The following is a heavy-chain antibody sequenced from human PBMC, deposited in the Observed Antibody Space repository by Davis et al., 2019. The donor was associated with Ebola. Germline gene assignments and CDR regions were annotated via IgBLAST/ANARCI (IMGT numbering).Heavy chain of an antibody. CDR3: ARCMGDIVLMEYAQYYYYGLDV. V-gene: IGHV3-21*01. D-gene: IGHD2-8*01. CDR2: ISSSSSYT. Sequence: GESLKISCAASGFTFNSYCMNWVRQAPGKGLEWVSSISSSSSYTYYADSVKGRFTISRDNAKNSLYLQMNSLRAEDTAVYYCARCMGDIVLMEYAQYYYYGLDVWGQGTTVTVSS. CDR1: GFTFNSYC. J-gene: IGHJ6*02.